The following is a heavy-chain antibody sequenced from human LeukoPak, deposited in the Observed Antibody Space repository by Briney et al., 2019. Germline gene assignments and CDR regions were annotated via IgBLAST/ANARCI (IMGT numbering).Heavy chain of an antibody. V-gene: IGHV1-2*02. CDR3: ARDLYIVVVPAASTSFDY. Sequence: GASVKVSCKASGYSFTCHYMHWVRQAPGQGLEWMGWINPNSGGTNYAQKFQGRVTMTRDTSISTAYMELSRLRSDDTAVYYCARDLYIVVVPAASTSFDYWGQGILVTVSS. D-gene: IGHD2-2*01. CDR2: INPNSGGT. CDR1: GYSFTCHY. J-gene: IGHJ4*02.